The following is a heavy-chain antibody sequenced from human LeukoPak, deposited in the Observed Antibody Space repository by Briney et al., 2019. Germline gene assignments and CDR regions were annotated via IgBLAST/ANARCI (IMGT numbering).Heavy chain of an antibody. CDR2: INHSGST. Sequence: SETLSLTCAVYGGSFSGYYWSWIRQPPGKGLEWIGEINHSGSTNYNPSLKSRVTISVDTSKNQFSLKLSSVTAADTAVYYCAKSFVHSPRFDIWGQGTMVTVSS. CDR1: GGSFSGYY. J-gene: IGHJ3*02. CDR3: AKSFVHSPRFDI. V-gene: IGHV4-34*01. D-gene: IGHD6-6*01.